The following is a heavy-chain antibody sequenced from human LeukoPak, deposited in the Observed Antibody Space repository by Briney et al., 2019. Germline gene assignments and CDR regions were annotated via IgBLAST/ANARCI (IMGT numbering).Heavy chain of an antibody. Sequence: GGSLRLSCAASGFTFDDYGMSWVRQAPGKGLEWVSGINWNGGSTGYADSVKGRFTISRDNAKNSLYLQMNSLRAEDTALYYCARGVGATILHAFDIWGQGTMVTVSS. CDR3: ARGVGATILHAFDI. J-gene: IGHJ3*02. D-gene: IGHD1-26*01. CDR2: INWNGGST. V-gene: IGHV3-20*04. CDR1: GFTFDDYG.